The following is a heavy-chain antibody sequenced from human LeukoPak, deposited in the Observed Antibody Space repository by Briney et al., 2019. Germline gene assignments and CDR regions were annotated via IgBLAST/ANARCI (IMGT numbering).Heavy chain of an antibody. CDR1: GGSFSGYY. D-gene: IGHD4-17*01. Sequence: NPSETLSLTCAIYGGSFSGYYWSWIRQPPGKGLEWIGEINHSGSTNYNPSLKSRVTISVDTSKNQFSLKLSSVTAADTAVYYCARIMTTVTTAWFDPWGQGTLVTVSS. V-gene: IGHV4-34*01. CDR3: ARIMTTVTTAWFDP. J-gene: IGHJ5*02. CDR2: INHSGST.